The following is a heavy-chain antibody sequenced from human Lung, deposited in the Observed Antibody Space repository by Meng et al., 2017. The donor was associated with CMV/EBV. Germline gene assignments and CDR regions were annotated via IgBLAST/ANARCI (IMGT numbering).Heavy chain of an antibody. V-gene: IGHV4-4*02. CDR1: GVSISSNIR. D-gene: IGHD1-26*01. CDR3: ARGKQDAWELLAY. CDR2: IDDSGST. J-gene: IGHJ4*02. Sequence: QGQLRWSGPGRVKPSGTLSLTCGVSGVSISSNIRWTWVRQPPGKGLEWIGDIDDSGSTNYNPSLNRRISISLDKSKNHFSLKVNSVTAADTAVYYCARGKQDAWELLAYWGQGALVTVSS.